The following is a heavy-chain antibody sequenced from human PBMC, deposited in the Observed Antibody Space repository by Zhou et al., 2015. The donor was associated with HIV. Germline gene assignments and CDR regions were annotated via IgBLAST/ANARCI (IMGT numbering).Heavy chain of an antibody. Sequence: QVQLVQSGAEVKKPGASVKVSCKASGYTFTSYGISWVRQAPGQGLEWMGWISAYNGNTNYAQKLQGRVTMTTDTSTSTAYMELRSLRSDDTAVYYCAMWGISPRKGPTNYDSSGNPVDYWGQGTLVTVSS. CDR2: ISAYNGNT. CDR3: AMWGISPRKGPTNYDSSGNPVDY. V-gene: IGHV1-18*01. CDR1: GYTFTSYG. J-gene: IGHJ4*02. D-gene: IGHD3-22*01.